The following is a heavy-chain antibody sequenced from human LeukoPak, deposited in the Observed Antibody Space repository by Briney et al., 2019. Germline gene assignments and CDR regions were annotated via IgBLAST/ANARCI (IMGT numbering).Heavy chain of an antibody. V-gene: IGHV3-9*01. J-gene: IGHJ4*02. Sequence: GGSLRLSCAASGFTFDDYAMHWVRQAPGKGLEWVSGISWNSGSIGYADSVKGRFTISRDNAKNSLYLQMNSLRAEDTALYYCAKEGHDLTVTTGFDYWGQGTLVTVSS. CDR3: AKEGHDLTVTTGFDY. CDR1: GFTFDDYA. CDR2: ISWNSGSI. D-gene: IGHD4-17*01.